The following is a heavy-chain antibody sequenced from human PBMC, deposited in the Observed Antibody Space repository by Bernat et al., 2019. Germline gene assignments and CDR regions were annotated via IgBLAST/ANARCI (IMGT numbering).Heavy chain of an antibody. D-gene: IGHD3-22*01. CDR1: GFTFSSYA. J-gene: IGHJ4*02. Sequence: EVQLLESGGGLVQPGGSLRLSCAASGFTFSSYAMSWVRQAPGKGLEWVSAISGSGGSTHYADSVKGRFTISRDNSKNTLYLQMNSLRAEDTAVYYCAKGDSSGYYYIIFDYWGQGTLVTVSS. V-gene: IGHV3-23*01. CDR2: ISGSGGST. CDR3: AKGDSSGYYYIIFDY.